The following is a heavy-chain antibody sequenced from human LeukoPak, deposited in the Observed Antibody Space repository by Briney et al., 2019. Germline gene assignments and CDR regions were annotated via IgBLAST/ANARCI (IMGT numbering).Heavy chain of an antibody. Sequence: GASVEVSCKASGYTFSDYDINWVRQAPGQGLEWMGWMSPNSRNTGYAQNFQGRITITWNTSISTAYMELSTLRSEDTAVYYCAREYLYYMDVWGKGTTVTVSS. CDR3: AREYLYYMDV. D-gene: IGHD2/OR15-2a*01. V-gene: IGHV1-8*03. J-gene: IGHJ6*03. CDR2: MSPNSRNT. CDR1: GYTFSDYD.